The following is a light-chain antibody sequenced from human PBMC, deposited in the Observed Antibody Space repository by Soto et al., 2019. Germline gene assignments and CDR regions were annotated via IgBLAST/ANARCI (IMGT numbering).Light chain of an antibody. Sequence: DIQMTQSPSTLSASVGDRVTITCRASQSISDYLAWYQQKPGKAPRLLIYRASTLQGGVPSRFSGSGSGTEFTLTISSLQPDECATYYCEQYDNNWTFGQGTKVEIK. CDR2: RAS. V-gene: IGKV1-5*03. J-gene: IGKJ1*01. CDR1: QSISDY. CDR3: EQYDNNWT.